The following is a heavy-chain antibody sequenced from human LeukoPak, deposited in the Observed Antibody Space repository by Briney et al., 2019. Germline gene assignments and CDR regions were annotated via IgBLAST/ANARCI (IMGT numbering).Heavy chain of an antibody. Sequence: PSETLSLTCTVSGGSIITSYWSWIRQPPGKGLEWVSRINPDDESTSYADSVRGRFTISRDNAKNTLYLQMNSLRAEDTAVYYCLTILEATIDAFDIWGQGTMVTVSS. V-gene: IGHV3-74*01. CDR3: LTILEATIDAFDI. CDR2: INPDDEST. CDR1: GGSIITSY. J-gene: IGHJ3*02. D-gene: IGHD1-26*01.